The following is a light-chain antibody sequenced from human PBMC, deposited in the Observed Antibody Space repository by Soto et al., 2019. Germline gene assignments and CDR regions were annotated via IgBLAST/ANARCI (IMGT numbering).Light chain of an antibody. J-gene: IGKJ2*03. CDR3: QHYNNWPPYS. Sequence: ETVMTQSPDTLSVSPGEGATLSCRASRDVSTNLAWFQQKPVQTPRLVLYGASKRATGIPARFSGSGSGTHFTLTISSLQSEDFGVYYCQHYNNWPPYSFGQGTKVDIK. CDR1: RDVSTN. V-gene: IGKV3-15*01. CDR2: GAS.